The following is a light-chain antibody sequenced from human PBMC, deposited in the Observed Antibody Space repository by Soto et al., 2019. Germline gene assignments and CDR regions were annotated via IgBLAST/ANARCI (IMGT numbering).Light chain of an antibody. V-gene: IGKV2-24*01. CDR2: KTS. Sequence: DIVLTQTPLSLVVTLGQPASISCKSSQSLAFRDGNIYLNWLQQRPGQPPRLLIYKTSNRFSGVQDRFSGSGAGTEFTLKISKVEAEDVGVYYCVEAALLPHAFGQGTKVEIK. J-gene: IGKJ1*01. CDR3: VEAALLPHA. CDR1: QSLAFRDGNIY.